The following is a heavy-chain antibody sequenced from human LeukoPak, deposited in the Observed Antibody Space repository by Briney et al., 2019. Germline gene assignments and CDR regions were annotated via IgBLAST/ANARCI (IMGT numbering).Heavy chain of an antibody. CDR1: GFTFSTFW. D-gene: IGHD3-16*01. Sequence: GGSLTLSCAASGFTFSTFWMTWVRQAPGKGLEWVAKINQDGSENYYVDSVKGRFTISRDNAKNSLYLQMNSLGVEDTAVYYCASGVFGNPNWFDPWGQGTLVTVSS. CDR2: INQDGSEN. CDR3: ASGVFGNPNWFDP. V-gene: IGHV3-7*05. J-gene: IGHJ5*02.